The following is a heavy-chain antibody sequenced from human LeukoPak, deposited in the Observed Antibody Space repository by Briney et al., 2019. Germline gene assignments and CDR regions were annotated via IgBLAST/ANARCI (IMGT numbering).Heavy chain of an antibody. D-gene: IGHD1-26*01. CDR2: INPNSGGT. Sequence: ASVKVSCKASGYTFTGYYMHWVRQAPGQGLEWMGWINPNSGGTNFAQKFQGRVTMTRDRSITTAYMELSRLRSDDTAVYYCARGLSGSYHYYYMDVWGKGTTVTVSS. V-gene: IGHV1-2*02. CDR3: ARGLSGSYHYYYMDV. CDR1: GYTFTGYY. J-gene: IGHJ6*03.